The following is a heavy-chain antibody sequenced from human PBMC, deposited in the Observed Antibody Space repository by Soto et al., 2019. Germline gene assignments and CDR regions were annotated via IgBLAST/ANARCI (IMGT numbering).Heavy chain of an antibody. J-gene: IGHJ4*02. CDR3: ASAAVTGTAGLDF. CDR2: INPNSGGT. Sequence: ASVKVSCKASGYTFSGFYMHWVRQAPGQGLEWMGWINPNSGGTKSAEKFQGRVTMTRDTSISTAYMELSRLTSDDTAVYYFASAAVTGTAGLDFWGQGTQVTVSS. V-gene: IGHV1-2*02. D-gene: IGHD6-19*01. CDR1: GYTFSGFY.